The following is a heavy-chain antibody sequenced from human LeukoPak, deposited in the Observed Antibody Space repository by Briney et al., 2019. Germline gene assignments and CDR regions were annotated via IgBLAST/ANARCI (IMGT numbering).Heavy chain of an antibody. J-gene: IGHJ4*02. CDR1: GFTFSHHG. D-gene: IGHD2/OR15-2a*01. CDR3: ATYRQVLLPFES. V-gene: IGHV3-23*01. Sequence: PGGSLRLSCAASGFTFSHHGMNWVRQAPGKGLEWVSGVGPSGARTYYADSVRGRFTISRDNSKSTLSLQMNSLRAEDTAIYYCATYRQVLLPFESWGQGTLVTVSS. CDR2: VGPSGART.